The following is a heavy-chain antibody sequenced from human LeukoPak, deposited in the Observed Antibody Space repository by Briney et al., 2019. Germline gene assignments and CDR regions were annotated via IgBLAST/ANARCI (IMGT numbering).Heavy chain of an antibody. J-gene: IGHJ4*02. D-gene: IGHD2-2*01. Sequence: ASVKVSCEASGYTFTGYLMHWVRQAPGQGLEWMGRINPNSGDTNYAQKFQGRVTMTRDTSISTAYMELSRLRSDDTAVYYCARDYCSSTSCLFDYWGQGTLVTVSS. CDR1: GYTFTGYL. CDR2: INPNSGDT. CDR3: ARDYCSSTSCLFDY. V-gene: IGHV1-2*06.